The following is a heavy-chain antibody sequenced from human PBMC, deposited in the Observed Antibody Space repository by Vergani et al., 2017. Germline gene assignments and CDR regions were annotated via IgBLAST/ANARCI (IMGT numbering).Heavy chain of an antibody. V-gene: IGHV3-23*04. CDR1: GFTFSTYA. J-gene: IGHJ4*02. D-gene: IGHD3-16*01. CDR3: AKDTYDGREYFDY. Sequence: EIQLVESGGDLVQPGGSLRLSCAASGFTFSTYAMSWVRQAPGKGLGWVSGITRSGDRTYYADSVKGRFTISRDNSKNTLYLQMNSLRGEDTAVYYCAKDTYDGREYFDYWGQGTLVTVSS. CDR2: ITRSGDRT.